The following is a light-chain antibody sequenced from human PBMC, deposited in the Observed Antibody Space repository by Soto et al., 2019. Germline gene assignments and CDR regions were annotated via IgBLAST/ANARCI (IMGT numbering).Light chain of an antibody. CDR3: CSYAGSHYV. CDR2: DVS. CDR1: SSDVGGYNY. J-gene: IGLJ1*01. Sequence: QSVLTQPRSVSGSPGQSVTISCTGTSSDVGGYNYVSWYQQHPGKAPKLMIYDVSKRPSGVPDRFSGSKSGNTASLTISGLQAEDEADYYCCSYAGSHYVFGTGTKVTDL. V-gene: IGLV2-11*01.